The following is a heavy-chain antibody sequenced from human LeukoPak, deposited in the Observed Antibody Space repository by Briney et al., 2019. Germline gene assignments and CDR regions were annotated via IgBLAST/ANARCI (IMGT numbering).Heavy chain of an antibody. D-gene: IGHD6-13*01. CDR2: ISGDNGNA. CDR1: GYKFTSYS. V-gene: IGHV1-18*01. CDR3: AKGIAATGLEH. Sequence: ASVKVSFKASGYKFTSYSITWVRQAPGQGLEWMGGISGDNGNAKYAQKVQDRVTMTTDTSTSTAYMELRSLRSDDSAVYYCAKGIAATGLEHWGQGTLVTVSS. J-gene: IGHJ1*01.